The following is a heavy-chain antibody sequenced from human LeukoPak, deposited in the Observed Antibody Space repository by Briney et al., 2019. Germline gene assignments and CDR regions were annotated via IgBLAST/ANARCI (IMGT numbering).Heavy chain of an antibody. CDR2: ISWDSGSI. CDR3: AKDIWREPDNWFDP. D-gene: IGHD1-26*01. CDR1: GFTFDDYA. J-gene: IGHJ5*02. Sequence: QTGGSLRLSCAASGFTFDDYAMHWVRQAPGKGLEWVSGISWDSGSIGYADSVKGRFTISRDNAKNSLYLQMNSLRAEDTALYYCAKDIWREPDNWFDPWGQGTLVTVSS. V-gene: IGHV3-9*01.